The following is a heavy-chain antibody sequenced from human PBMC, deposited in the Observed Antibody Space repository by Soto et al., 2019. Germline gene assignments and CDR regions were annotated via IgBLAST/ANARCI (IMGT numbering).Heavy chain of an antibody. J-gene: IGHJ4*02. Sequence: QLQLQESGPGLVKPSETLSLTCTVSGGSISSSRYYGGGIRQPPGKGLEWIGSIYYSGSTYYNLSLKSRVTIPIDTSKNQFSRTLSSVTAADTAVYFCARLPGYCSGTSCRLDYWGQGTLVTVSS. D-gene: IGHD2-15*01. CDR3: ARLPGYCSGTSCRLDY. CDR2: IYYSGST. V-gene: IGHV4-39*01. CDR1: GGSISSSRYY.